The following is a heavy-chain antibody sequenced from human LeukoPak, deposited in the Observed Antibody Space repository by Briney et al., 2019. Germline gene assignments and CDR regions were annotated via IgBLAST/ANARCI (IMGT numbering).Heavy chain of an antibody. J-gene: IGHJ3*02. CDR2: FYSGDSVT. V-gene: IGHV5-51*01. CDR3: ARHAVYYGSGNRAFDI. CDR1: GSSFTSIW. Sequence: GEPRKTSCKGSGSSFTSIWIGWLRQMPGKGLDWWGIFYSGDSVTRYSPSFQGQVTITAYTSTSTTYLQCCSLKASDTAMCYCARHAVYYGSGNRAFDIWGEGTMVTVSS. D-gene: IGHD3-10*01.